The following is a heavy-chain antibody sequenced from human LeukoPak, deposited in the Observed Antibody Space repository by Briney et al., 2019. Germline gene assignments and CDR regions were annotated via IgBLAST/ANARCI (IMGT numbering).Heavy chain of an antibody. CDR3: ARDNWAVTTVYNWFDP. D-gene: IGHD4-17*01. CDR1: GGSISSYY. CDR2: IYYSGST. V-gene: IGHV4-59*01. Sequence: SETLSLTCTVSGGSISSYYWRWIRQPPGKGLEWIGYIYYSGSTNYNPSLKSRVTISVDTSKNQFSLKLSSVTAADTAVYYCARDNWAVTTVYNWFDPWGQGTLVTVSS. J-gene: IGHJ5*02.